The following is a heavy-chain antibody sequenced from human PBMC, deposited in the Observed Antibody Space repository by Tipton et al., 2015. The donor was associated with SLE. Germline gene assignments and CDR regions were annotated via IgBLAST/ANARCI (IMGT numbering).Heavy chain of an antibody. J-gene: IGHJ2*01. D-gene: IGHD2-15*01. CDR1: GGSISGYY. V-gene: IGHV4-59*01. Sequence: TLSLTCTVSGGSISGYYWSWVRQPPEQGLEWIGYIHYRGSTNYNPSLKSRVTISLDTSENQFSLKLSSVTAADTAVYYCARDRYCGAGSCFDWYFDLWGRGTLVTVSS. CDR2: IHYRGST. CDR3: ARDRYCGAGSCFDWYFDL.